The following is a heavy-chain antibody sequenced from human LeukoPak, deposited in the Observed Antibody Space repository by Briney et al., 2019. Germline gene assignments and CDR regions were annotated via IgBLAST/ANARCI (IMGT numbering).Heavy chain of an antibody. J-gene: IGHJ4*02. V-gene: IGHV1-18*01. D-gene: IGHD4-17*01. Sequence: ASVKVSCRASGYTFTGYGISWVRQAPGQGLEWLGWISAYNGNTNYAQKLQGRVTMTTDTSTSTAYMELTSLRSDDTAVYYCARAVGDYGDYPVNYWGQGTLVTVSS. CDR3: ARAVGDYGDYPVNY. CDR1: GYTFTGYG. CDR2: ISAYNGNT.